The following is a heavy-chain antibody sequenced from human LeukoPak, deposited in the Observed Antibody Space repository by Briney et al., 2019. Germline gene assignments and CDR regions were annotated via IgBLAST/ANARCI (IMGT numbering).Heavy chain of an antibody. Sequence: PSETLSLICTVSGASISSYYWSWIRQPPGKGLEWIGDIYYSGSIKYNPSLKSRVTMSVDTSKNQFSLKLSSVTAADTAVYYCARAGFWSGYYTDYWGQGTLVTVSS. V-gene: IGHV4-59*01. CDR1: GASISSYY. D-gene: IGHD3-3*01. J-gene: IGHJ4*02. CDR3: ARAGFWSGYYTDY. CDR2: IYYSGSI.